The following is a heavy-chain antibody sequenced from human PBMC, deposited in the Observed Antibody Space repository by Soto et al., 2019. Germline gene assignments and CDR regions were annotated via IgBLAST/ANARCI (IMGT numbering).Heavy chain of an antibody. Sequence: LRLSCAASGFTFSSYAMSWVRQAPGKGLEWVSAVSGSGGSTYYADSVKGRFTISRDNSKNTLYLQMNSLRAEDTAVYYCAKANYGSGNFNWGQGTLVTVSS. D-gene: IGHD3-10*01. CDR2: VSGSGGST. V-gene: IGHV3-23*01. CDR3: AKANYGSGNFN. CDR1: GFTFSSYA. J-gene: IGHJ4*02.